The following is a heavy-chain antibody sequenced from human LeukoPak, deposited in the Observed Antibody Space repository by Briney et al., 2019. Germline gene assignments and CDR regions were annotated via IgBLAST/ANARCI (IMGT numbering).Heavy chain of an antibody. V-gene: IGHV3-23*01. Sequence: GGSLRLSCAASGFTFSTYAMSWVRQAPGKGLEWVSGISGSGGGTYYADSVRGRFTISSDNSKNTLYLQMNSLRAEDTAVYYCAKDIIWLAYYFDYWGQGTLVTVSS. D-gene: IGHD6-19*01. CDR2: ISGSGGGT. J-gene: IGHJ4*02. CDR3: AKDIIWLAYYFDY. CDR1: GFTFSTYA.